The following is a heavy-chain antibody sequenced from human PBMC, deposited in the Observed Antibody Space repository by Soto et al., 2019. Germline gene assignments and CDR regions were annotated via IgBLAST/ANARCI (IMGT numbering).Heavy chain of an antibody. D-gene: IGHD6-6*01. CDR2: ISSSSSYI. CDR3: ARDLSARLWDNWFDP. CDR1: GFTFSSYS. J-gene: IGHJ5*02. V-gene: IGHV3-21*01. Sequence: PGGSLRLSCAASGFTFSSYSMNWVRQAPGKGLEWVSSISSSSSYIYYADSVKGRFTISRDNAKNSLYLQMNSLRAEDTAVYYCARDLSARLWDNWFDPWGQGTLVTVSS.